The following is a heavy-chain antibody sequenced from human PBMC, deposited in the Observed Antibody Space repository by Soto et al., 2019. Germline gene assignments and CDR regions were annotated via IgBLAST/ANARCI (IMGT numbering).Heavy chain of an antibody. CDR2: ISYDGSNK. J-gene: IGHJ6*02. CDR1: GFTFSSYA. Sequence: GGSLRLSCAASGFTFSSYAMHWVRQAPGKGLEWVAVISYDGSNKYYADSVKGRFTISRDNSKNTLYLQMNSLRAEDTAVYYCARDYHYNWNDGAHHYCIDVCGQGTTVTVSS. D-gene: IGHD1-1*01. V-gene: IGHV3-30-3*01. CDR3: ARDYHYNWNDGAHHYCIDV.